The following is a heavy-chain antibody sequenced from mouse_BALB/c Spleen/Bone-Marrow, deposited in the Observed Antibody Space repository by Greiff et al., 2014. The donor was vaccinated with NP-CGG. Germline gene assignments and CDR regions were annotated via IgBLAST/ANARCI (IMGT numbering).Heavy chain of an antibody. CDR1: GYSFTGYT. CDR2: INPYXXXX. Sequence: VQLQQSGPELVKPGASMKXXCKASGYSFTGYTMNWVKQSHGKNLEWIGLINPYXXXXXXXXXFXGXATXTVDKSSSTAYMELLSLTSEDSAVYYCARRTMITAMDYWGQGTSVTVSS. CDR3: ARRTMITAMDY. J-gene: IGHJ4*01. D-gene: IGHD2-4*01. V-gene: IGHV1-37*01.